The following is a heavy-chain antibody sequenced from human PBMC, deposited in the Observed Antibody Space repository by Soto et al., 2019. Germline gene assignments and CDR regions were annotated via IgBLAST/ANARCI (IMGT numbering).Heavy chain of an antibody. CDR1: GLTFSSYA. Sequence: EVQLLESGGGLVQPGGSLRLSCAASGLTFSSYAMSWVRQAPGKGLEWVSAISGSGAVTYYADSVKGRFTISRDNSKNTLYLQINILRADDTAVYYCAKDKGCTSTTCHWNAFDIWGQGTMVTVSS. D-gene: IGHD2-2*01. CDR3: AKDKGCTSTTCHWNAFDI. CDR2: ISGSGAVT. J-gene: IGHJ3*02. V-gene: IGHV3-23*01.